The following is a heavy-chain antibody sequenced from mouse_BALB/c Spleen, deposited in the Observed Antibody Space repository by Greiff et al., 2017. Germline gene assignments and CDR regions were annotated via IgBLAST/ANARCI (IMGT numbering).Heavy chain of an antibody. CDR3: ARDGSDYAMDY. D-gene: IGHD2-2*01. CDR1: GYTFTDYA. CDR2: ISTYYGNT. J-gene: IGHJ4*01. Sequence: VQLQQSGPELVRPGVSVKISCKCSGYTFTDYAMHWVKQSHAKSLEWIGVISTYYGNTNYNQKFKGKATMTVDKSSSTAYMELARLTSEDSAIYYCARDGSDYAMDYWGQGTSVTVSS. V-gene: IGHV1-67*01.